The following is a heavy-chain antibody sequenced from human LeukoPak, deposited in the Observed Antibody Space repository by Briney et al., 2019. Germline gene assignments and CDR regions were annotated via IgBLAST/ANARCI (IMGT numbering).Heavy chain of an antibody. V-gene: IGHV4-39*01. CDR2: IYYSGST. D-gene: IGHD3/OR15-3a*01. CDR3: ARQTGSGLFILP. J-gene: IGHJ4*02. Sequence: SETLSLTCTVSGDSISNSSYYWGWIRQPPGKGLEWIGRIYYSGSTYYNPSLKSRVTISVDTSKNQFSLKLSSVTAADTAVYYCARQTGSGLFILPGGQGALVTVSS. CDR1: GDSISNSSYY.